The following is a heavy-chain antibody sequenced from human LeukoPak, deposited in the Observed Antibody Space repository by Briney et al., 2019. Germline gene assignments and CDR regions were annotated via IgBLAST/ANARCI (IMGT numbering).Heavy chain of an antibody. Sequence: SETLSLTCTVSGYSISSYYYWGWIRPPPGKRLGWIGSIYHSGSTYYTPSLKRRVTISVDTSKNQFYLQLSGVTAADTAVYYCARGVIVPAVYRIFDYCGQGTLVTVSS. D-gene: IGHD2-2*01. J-gene: IGHJ4*02. CDR3: ARGVIVPAVYRIFDY. CDR1: GYSISSYYY. CDR2: IYHSGST. V-gene: IGHV4-38-2*02.